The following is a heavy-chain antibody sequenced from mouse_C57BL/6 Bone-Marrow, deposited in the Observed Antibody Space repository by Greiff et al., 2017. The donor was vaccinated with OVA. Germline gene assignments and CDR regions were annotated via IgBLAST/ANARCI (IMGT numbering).Heavy chain of an antibody. J-gene: IGHJ1*03. CDR1: GFTFSDYY. CDR3: ARHYYGSSYGWYFDV. D-gene: IGHD1-1*01. CDR2: ISNGGGST. Sequence: EVQRVESGGGLVQPGGSLKLSCAASGFTFSDYYMYWVRQTPEKRLEWVAYISNGGGSTYYPDTVKGRFTISRDNAKNTLYLQMSRLKSEDTAMYYCARHYYGSSYGWYFDVWGTGTTVTVSS. V-gene: IGHV5-12*01.